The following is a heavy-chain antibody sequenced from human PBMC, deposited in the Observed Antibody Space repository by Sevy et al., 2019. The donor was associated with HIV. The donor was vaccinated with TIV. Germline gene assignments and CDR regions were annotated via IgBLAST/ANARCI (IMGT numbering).Heavy chain of an antibody. CDR1: GGSMYSAGYY. CDR3: ARGHDSYYYVLDV. J-gene: IGHJ6*02. CDR2: IHYNGRT. Sequence: SEILSLTCTVSGGSMYSAGYYWSWIRRPPGRGLEWIGYIHYNGRTFYNPSLKSRVVISVDTSKNQFSLNVTSVTAADTAAYYCARGHDSYYYVLDVWGQGTTVTVSS. V-gene: IGHV4-31*03.